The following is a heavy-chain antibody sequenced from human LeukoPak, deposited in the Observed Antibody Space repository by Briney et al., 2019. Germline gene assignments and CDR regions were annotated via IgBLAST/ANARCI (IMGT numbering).Heavy chain of an antibody. D-gene: IGHD4-17*01. V-gene: IGHV3-11*01. J-gene: IGHJ4*02. Sequence: PGGSLRLSCAASGFTFSDYYMSWIRQAPGKGLEWVSYISSSGTTIYYADSVKGRFTISRDNAKKSQDLQMNSLRAEDTAVYYCARDHDYGDLPIWGQGTLVTVSS. CDR2: ISSSGTTI. CDR1: GFTFSDYY. CDR3: ARDHDYGDLPI.